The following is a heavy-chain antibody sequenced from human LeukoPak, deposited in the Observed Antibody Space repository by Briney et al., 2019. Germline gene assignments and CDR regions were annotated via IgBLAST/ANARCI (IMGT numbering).Heavy chain of an antibody. D-gene: IGHD1-7*01. CDR2: IYYSGST. V-gene: IGHV4-39*07. Sequence: SETLSLTCTVSGGSISSSSYYWGWIRQPPGKGLEWIGSIYYSGSTYYNPSLKSRVTISVDTSKNQFSLKLSSVTAADTAVYYCARVSNYAPYDAFDIWGQGTMVTVSS. J-gene: IGHJ3*02. CDR1: GGSISSSSYY. CDR3: ARVSNYAPYDAFDI.